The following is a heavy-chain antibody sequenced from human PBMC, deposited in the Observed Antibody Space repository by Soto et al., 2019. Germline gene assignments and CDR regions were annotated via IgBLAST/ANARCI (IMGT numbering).Heavy chain of an antibody. CDR2: IYHSGST. Sequence: QVQLQESGPGLVKPSGTLSLTCAVSSGSISSSNWWSWVLQPPGKGLEWIGEIYHSGSTNYNPSLKSRVTISVDKSENQFSLKLSSVTAADTAVYYCARSPEGHYFDYWGQGTLVTVSS. V-gene: IGHV4-4*02. CDR1: SGSISSSNW. J-gene: IGHJ4*02. CDR3: ARSPEGHYFDY.